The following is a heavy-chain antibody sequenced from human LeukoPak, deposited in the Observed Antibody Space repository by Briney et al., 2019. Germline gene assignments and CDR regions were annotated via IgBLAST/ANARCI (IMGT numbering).Heavy chain of an antibody. D-gene: IGHD3-10*01. J-gene: IGHJ4*02. Sequence: PGGSLRLSCAASGFTFSSYGMHWVRQAPGKGLEWVSTVSTDGSSTYYADSVKGRFTISRDNSKDTLYLQMNSLRAEDTAVYYCVKKGYAGSGTYSYYFDYWGQGTLVTVSS. CDR1: GFTFSSYG. V-gene: IGHV3-23*01. CDR3: VKKGYAGSGTYSYYFDY. CDR2: VSTDGSST.